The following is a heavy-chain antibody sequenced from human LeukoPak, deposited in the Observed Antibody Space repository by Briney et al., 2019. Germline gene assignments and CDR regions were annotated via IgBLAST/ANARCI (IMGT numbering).Heavy chain of an antibody. D-gene: IGHD3-16*01. Sequence: GGSLRLSCAASGFTFSSYSMNWVRQAPGKGLEWVSSISSSSSYIYYADSVKGRFTISRDNAKNSLYLQMNSLRAEDTAVYYCARDFGGSHFTLAFDIWGQGTMVTVSS. CDR3: ARDFGGSHFTLAFDI. CDR1: GFTFSSYS. CDR2: ISSSSSYI. V-gene: IGHV3-21*01. J-gene: IGHJ3*02.